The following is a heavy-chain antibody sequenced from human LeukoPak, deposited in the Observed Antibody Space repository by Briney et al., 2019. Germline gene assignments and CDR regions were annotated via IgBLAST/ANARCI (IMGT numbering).Heavy chain of an antibody. Sequence: PSETLSLTCAVLGGSFRGYYWSCIRQSPGKGLEWIGEINHGGSTNYNPSLRSRVTTSIDTSNNQFSLKLTSVTAADTALYFCARSRLWPTGTVDIWDQGAMVTVSS. V-gene: IGHV4-34*01. CDR1: GGSFRGYY. J-gene: IGHJ3*02. D-gene: IGHD2-8*02. CDR3: ARSRLWPTGTVDI. CDR2: INHGGST.